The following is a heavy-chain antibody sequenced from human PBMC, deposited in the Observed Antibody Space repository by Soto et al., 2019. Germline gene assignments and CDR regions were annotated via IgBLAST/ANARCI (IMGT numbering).Heavy chain of an antibody. CDR1: GGSISSGGYY. CDR3: ARHLTVAPDNWFDP. CDR2: IYYSGST. J-gene: IGHJ5*02. D-gene: IGHD4-4*01. V-gene: IGHV4-39*01. Sequence: SETLSLTCTVSGGSISSGGYYWSWIRQHPGKGLEWIGYIYYSGSTYYNPSLKSRVTISVDTSKNQFSLKLSSVTAADTAVYYCARHLTVAPDNWFDPWGQGTLVTVSS.